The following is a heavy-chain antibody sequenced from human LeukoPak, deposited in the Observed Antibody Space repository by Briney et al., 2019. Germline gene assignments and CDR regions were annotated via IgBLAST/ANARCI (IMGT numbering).Heavy chain of an antibody. CDR2: ISSSSSTI. J-gene: IGHJ4*02. Sequence: GGSLRLSCAASGFTFSSYSMNWVRQAPGKGLDWVSYISSSSSTIYYADSVKGRFTISRDNAKNSLYLQMNSLRAEDTAVYYCASGGELLPLDYWGQGTLVTVSS. D-gene: IGHD1-26*01. CDR1: GFTFSSYS. V-gene: IGHV3-48*01. CDR3: ASGGELLPLDY.